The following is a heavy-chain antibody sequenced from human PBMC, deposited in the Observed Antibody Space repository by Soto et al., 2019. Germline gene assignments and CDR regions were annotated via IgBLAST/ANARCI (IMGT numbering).Heavy chain of an antibody. V-gene: IGHV1-69*02. CDR3: AKGRTHYYDSSANDAFDI. CDR2: IIPILGIA. D-gene: IGHD3-22*01. Sequence: QVQLVQSGAEVKKPGSSVKVSCKASGGTFSSYTISWVRQAPGQGLEWMGRIIPILGIANYAQKFQGRVTITTDKTTSTDYMELSSLRSEDTAVYYCAKGRTHYYDSSANDAFDIWGQGTMVTVSS. CDR1: GGTFSSYT. J-gene: IGHJ3*02.